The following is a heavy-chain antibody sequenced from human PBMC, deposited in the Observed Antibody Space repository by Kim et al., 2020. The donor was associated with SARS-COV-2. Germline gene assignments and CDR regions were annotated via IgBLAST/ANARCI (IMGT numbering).Heavy chain of an antibody. CDR2: K. Sequence: KTYADDVVGRFTVSRHDAWKSLYLQMDSLTPEDTAVYYCARGPAVAGNHDSWGQGALVTVSS. J-gene: IGHJ5*01. V-gene: IGHV3-11*06. D-gene: IGHD2-15*01. CDR3: ARGPAVAGNHDS.